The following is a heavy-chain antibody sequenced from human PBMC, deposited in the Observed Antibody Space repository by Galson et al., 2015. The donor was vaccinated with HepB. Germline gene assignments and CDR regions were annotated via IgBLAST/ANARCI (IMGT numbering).Heavy chain of an antibody. J-gene: IGHJ4*02. D-gene: IGHD3-16*01. Sequence: SLRLSCAASGFRFSSYGLTWVRQVPGKGLEWVSSITGNGGRTYIADSVKGRFTISRDNSKNTLYLQISSLRADDTAVYYCAKVGVMASNIPCDLHYWGQGTLVTVSS. CDR2: ITGNGGRT. CDR1: GFRFSSYG. V-gene: IGHV3-23*01. CDR3: AKVGVMASNIPCDLHY.